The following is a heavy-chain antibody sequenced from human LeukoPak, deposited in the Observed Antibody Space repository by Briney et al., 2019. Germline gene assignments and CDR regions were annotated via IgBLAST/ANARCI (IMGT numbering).Heavy chain of an antibody. CDR3: ARASTVPYNWFDP. J-gene: IGHJ5*02. Sequence: SVRLSCKASGRTFSSYTISWVRQAPGQGLEWMGRIIPILGITNYAQKFEGRVTITADTSTSTAYMELSSLRSEDTAVYYCARASTVPYNWFDPWGQGTLVTVSS. V-gene: IGHV1-69*02. CDR2: IIPILGIT. D-gene: IGHD4-11*01. CDR1: GRTFSSYT.